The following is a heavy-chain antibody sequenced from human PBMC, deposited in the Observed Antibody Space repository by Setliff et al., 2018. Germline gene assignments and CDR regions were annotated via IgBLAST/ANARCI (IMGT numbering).Heavy chain of an antibody. Sequence: PSETLSLTCTVSDGSISSGSNYWSWIRQPAGKGLEWIGHIDPSGNTNYSPSLKSRVTISGDTSKNQFSLKVNSVTAADTAVYYCARSLGSGSYWNLRPFYSDYWGQGTQVTVSS. CDR3: ARSLGSGSYWNLRPFYSDY. CDR1: DGSISSGSNY. D-gene: IGHD3-10*01. V-gene: IGHV4-61*09. J-gene: IGHJ4*02. CDR2: IDPSGNT.